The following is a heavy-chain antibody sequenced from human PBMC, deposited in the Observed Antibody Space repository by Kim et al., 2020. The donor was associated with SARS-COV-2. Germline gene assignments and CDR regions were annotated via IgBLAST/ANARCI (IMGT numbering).Heavy chain of an antibody. J-gene: IGHJ4*02. CDR3: AALDTVQVPGGI. Sequence: YVDSVKGRFTMSRDNAKNLLYLQMSSLRTEDTAIYYCAALDTVQVPGGIWGQGTLVTVSS. D-gene: IGHD3-10*01. V-gene: IGHV3-7*01.